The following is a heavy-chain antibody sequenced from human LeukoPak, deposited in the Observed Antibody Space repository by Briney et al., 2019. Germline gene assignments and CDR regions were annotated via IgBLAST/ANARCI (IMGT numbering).Heavy chain of an antibody. D-gene: IGHD3-10*01. CDR2: IYTSGST. CDR3: ARDSFVVRGVQSAFDI. J-gene: IGHJ3*02. CDR1: GGSISSGSYY. Sequence: SETLSLTCAVSGGSISSGSYYWSWIRQPAGKGLEWIGRIYTSGSTNYNPSLKSRVTISVDTSKNQFSLKLSSLTAADTAVYYCARDSFVVRGVQSAFDIWGQGTMVTVSS. V-gene: IGHV4-61*02.